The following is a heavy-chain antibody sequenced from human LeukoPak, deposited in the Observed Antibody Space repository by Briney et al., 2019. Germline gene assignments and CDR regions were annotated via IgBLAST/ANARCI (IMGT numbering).Heavy chain of an antibody. D-gene: IGHD5-18*01. CDR1: GFTFSSYA. CDR2: ISGSGGST. CDR3: AKDTASSWWYFDL. V-gene: IGHV3-23*01. J-gene: IGHJ2*01. Sequence: GGSLRLSCAASGFTFSSYAMSWVRQAPGKGLEWVSTISGSGGSTYYADSVKGRFTISRDNSKNTLYLQMNSLRAEDTAVYYCAKDTASSWWYFDLWGRGTLVTVSS.